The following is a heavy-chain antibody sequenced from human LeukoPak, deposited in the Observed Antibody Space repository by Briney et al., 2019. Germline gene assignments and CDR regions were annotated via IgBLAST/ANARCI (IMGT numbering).Heavy chain of an antibody. CDR1: GYTFTSYD. Sequence: PWASVKVSCKASGYTFTSYDINWVRQATGQGLEWMGWMNPNSGNTNYAQKLQGRVTMTTDTSTSTAYMELRSLRSDDTAVYYCARGTVSFDYWGQGTLVTVSS. V-gene: IGHV1-8*01. J-gene: IGHJ4*02. CDR2: MNPNSGNT. D-gene: IGHD4-17*01. CDR3: ARGTVSFDY.